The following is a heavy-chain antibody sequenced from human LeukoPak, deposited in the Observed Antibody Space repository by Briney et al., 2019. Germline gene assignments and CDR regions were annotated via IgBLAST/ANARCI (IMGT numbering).Heavy chain of an antibody. CDR1: GFTFSSYW. CDR3: ARPLASGPDF. D-gene: IGHD3-3*02. J-gene: IGHJ4*02. V-gene: IGHV3-7*02. CDR2: IKQDGSEK. Sequence: GRSLRLSCAASGFTFSSYWMSWVRQAPGKGLEWVANIKQDGSEKYYVDSVKGRFTISRDNAKNTLYLQMNGLRAEDTAVYYCARPLASGPDFWGQGTLVTVSS.